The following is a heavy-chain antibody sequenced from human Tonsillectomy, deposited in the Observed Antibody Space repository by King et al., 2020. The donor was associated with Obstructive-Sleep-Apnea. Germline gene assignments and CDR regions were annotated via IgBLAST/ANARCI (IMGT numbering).Heavy chain of an antibody. CDR2: ISYEGGNT. J-gene: IGHJ4*02. CDR1: GFTFSTYG. V-gene: IGHV3-30*18. CDR3: VKDFEDFAAAGTGHLHY. D-gene: IGHD6-13*01. Sequence: VQLVESGGGVVQPGRSLTLSCVASGFTFSTYGMHWVRQAPGKGLEWVAVISYEGGNTFYSDSVKGRFTNSRENSKNTLSLQMNSLRPDVTALDSCVKDFEDFAAAGTGHLHYWGQGTLVAVST.